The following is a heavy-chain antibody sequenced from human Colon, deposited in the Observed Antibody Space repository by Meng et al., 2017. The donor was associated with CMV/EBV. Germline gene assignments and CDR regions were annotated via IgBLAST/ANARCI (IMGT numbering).Heavy chain of an antibody. J-gene: IGHJ4*02. CDR3: VRSSGWSLFDY. CDR1: GYTFSDYY. Sequence: QVPVVRSGSGVKEPGASVKVSCKTSGYTFSDYYMHWVRQAPGQGLEWMGWIRSDGSATNYAQKFRGRVTMTRDASVSTAYMELSGLTSDDTAVYFCVRSSGWSLFDYWGPGALVTVSS. CDR2: IRSDGSAT. V-gene: IGHV1-2*02. D-gene: IGHD6-19*01.